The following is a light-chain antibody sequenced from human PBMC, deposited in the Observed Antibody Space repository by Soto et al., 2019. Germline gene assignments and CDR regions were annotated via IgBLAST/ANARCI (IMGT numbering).Light chain of an antibody. Sequence: DIQMTQSPSTLCASVGDTVTVTCRASQSVSGWLALYQQKPWKAPKLLIYDASSLESGVPLRFSGSGSGTDFTLTISSLQPDDFATYYCQEYSSYSTFGGGTKVDIK. V-gene: IGKV1-5*01. CDR2: DAS. CDR3: QEYSSYST. J-gene: IGKJ4*01. CDR1: QSVSGW.